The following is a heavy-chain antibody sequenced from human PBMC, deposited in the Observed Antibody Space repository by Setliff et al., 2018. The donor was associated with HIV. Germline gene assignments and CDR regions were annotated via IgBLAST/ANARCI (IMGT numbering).Heavy chain of an antibody. CDR1: KYTFTDYY. D-gene: IGHD2-15*01. V-gene: IGHV1-69-2*01. Sequence: ASVKVSCKASKYTFTDYYMHWVQQAPGKGLEWMGRVDPEDDKTIYAEKFQGGVTMTTATSSDTAYLYLSSLRSEDTAVSYCVTGEGLRFWGQGTLVTVSS. CDR2: VDPEDDKT. J-gene: IGHJ4*02. CDR3: VTGEGLRF.